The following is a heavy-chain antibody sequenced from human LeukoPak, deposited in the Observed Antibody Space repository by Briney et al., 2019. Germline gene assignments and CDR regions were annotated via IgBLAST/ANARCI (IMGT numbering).Heavy chain of an antibody. CDR1: GFTFSDYY. J-gene: IGHJ5*02. D-gene: IGHD5-24*01. CDR3: ARGRDGYNGPQYNWFDP. CDR2: ISSSGSTI. Sequence: SGGSLRLSCAASGFTFSDYYMSWIRQAPGKGLEWVSYISSSGSTIYFADSVKGRFTISRDNAKNSLYLQMNSLRAEDTAVYYCARGRDGYNGPQYNWFDPWGQGTLVTVSS. V-gene: IGHV3-11*01.